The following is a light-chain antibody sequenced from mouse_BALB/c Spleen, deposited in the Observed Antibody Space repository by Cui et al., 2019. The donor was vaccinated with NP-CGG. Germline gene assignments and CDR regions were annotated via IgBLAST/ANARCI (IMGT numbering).Light chain of an antibody. CDR2: GTN. J-gene: IGLJ1*01. CDR3: ALWYSNHWV. V-gene: IGLV1*01. CDR1: TGAVTTSNY. Sequence: QAVVTQESAFTTSPGETVTLTCRSSTGAVTTSNYANWVQEKPDHLFTGLIGGTNNRVPGVPARFSGPLIGDKAALTITGAQTEDEAIYFCALWYSNHWVFGGGTKLTVL.